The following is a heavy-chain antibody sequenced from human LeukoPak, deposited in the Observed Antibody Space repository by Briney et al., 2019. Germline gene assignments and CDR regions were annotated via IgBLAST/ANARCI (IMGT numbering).Heavy chain of an antibody. CDR2: IIPIFGTA. D-gene: IGHD2-21*01. CDR1: GGTFSSYA. V-gene: IGHV1-69*01. J-gene: IGHJ3*02. CDR3: ARDIRCAPLAYCGGDCSTDAFDI. Sequence: SVKVSCKASGGTFSSYAISWVRQAPGQGLEWMGGIIPIFGTANYAQKFQGRVTITADESTSTAYMELSSLRSEDTAVYYCARDIRCAPLAYCGGDCSTDAFDIWGQGTMVTVSS.